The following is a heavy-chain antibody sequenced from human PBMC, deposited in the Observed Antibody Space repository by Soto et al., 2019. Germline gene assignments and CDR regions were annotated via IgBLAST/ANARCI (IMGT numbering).Heavy chain of an antibody. J-gene: IGHJ3*02. Sequence: EVQLVESGGGLVQPGGSLRLSCAASGLTSINYWMSWVRQAPGKGLEWVANINQDGSEKKFVDSVKGRFTISRDSPKKSLYLQMDSLRDEDTAVYYCAMRWDAAVAWGAFDIWGQGTMVTVSS. V-gene: IGHV3-7*05. CDR3: AMRWDAAVAWGAFDI. CDR1: GLTSINYW. CDR2: INQDGSEK. D-gene: IGHD6-19*01.